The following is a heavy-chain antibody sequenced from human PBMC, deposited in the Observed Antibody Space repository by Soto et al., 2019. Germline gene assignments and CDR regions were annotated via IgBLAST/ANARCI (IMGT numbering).Heavy chain of an antibody. D-gene: IGHD3-3*01. Sequence: GGSLRLSCAASGVTFSSYWMSWVRQAPGKGLEWVANIKQDGSEKYYVDSVKGRFTISRDNAKNSLYLQMNSLRAEDTAVYYCARDVYYDFWSGSPNMDVWGKGTTVTVSS. CDR2: IKQDGSEK. J-gene: IGHJ6*03. CDR1: GVTFSSYW. V-gene: IGHV3-7*01. CDR3: ARDVYYDFWSGSPNMDV.